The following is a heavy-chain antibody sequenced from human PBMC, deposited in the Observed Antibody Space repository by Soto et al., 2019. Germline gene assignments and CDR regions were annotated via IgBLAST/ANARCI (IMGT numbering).Heavy chain of an antibody. J-gene: IGHJ4*02. CDR1: GFTFSSYG. Sequence: QVQLVESGGGVVQPGRSLRLSCAASGFTFSSYGMHWVRQAPGKGLEWVAVISYDGSNKYYADSVKGRFTISRDNSKNTLYLQMNSLRAEDTAVYYCAKDVYGSGEGIDYWGQGTLVTVSS. V-gene: IGHV3-30*18. CDR2: ISYDGSNK. CDR3: AKDVYGSGEGIDY. D-gene: IGHD3-10*01.